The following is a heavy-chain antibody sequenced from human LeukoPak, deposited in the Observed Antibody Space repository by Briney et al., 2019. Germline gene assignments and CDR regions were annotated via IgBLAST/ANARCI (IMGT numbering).Heavy chain of an antibody. Sequence: GGSLRLSCAASGFTFSSYAMSWVRQAPGKGLEWVSAISGSGGSTYYVDSVKGRFTISRDNSKNTLYLQMNSLRPEDTAVYYCAMEGGYDGGYWGQGTLVTVSS. CDR3: AMEGGYDGGY. CDR2: ISGSGGST. D-gene: IGHD5-12*01. J-gene: IGHJ4*02. CDR1: GFTFSSYA. V-gene: IGHV3-23*01.